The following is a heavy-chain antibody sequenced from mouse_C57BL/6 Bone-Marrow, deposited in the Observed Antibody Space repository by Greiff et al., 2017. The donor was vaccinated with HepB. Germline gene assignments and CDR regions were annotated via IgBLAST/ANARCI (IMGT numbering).Heavy chain of an antibody. J-gene: IGHJ4*01. CDR3: ARVLREYAMDY. CDR1: GYSITSGYY. D-gene: IGHD1-1*01. Sequence: DVKLQESGPGLVKPSQSLSLTCSVTGYSITSGYYWNWIRQFPGNKLEWMGYISYDGSNNYNPSLKNRISITRDTSKNQFFLKLNSVTTEDTATYYCARVLREYAMDYWGQGTSVTVSS. V-gene: IGHV3-6*01. CDR2: ISYDGSN.